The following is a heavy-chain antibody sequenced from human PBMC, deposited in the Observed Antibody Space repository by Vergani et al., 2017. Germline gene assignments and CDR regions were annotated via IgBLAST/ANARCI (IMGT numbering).Heavy chain of an antibody. CDR2: MSYDGTQK. CDR3: ATKSCGTPGCQIGDFRE. Sequence: QVHLVESGGGVVQPGRSLRLSCVVSGFTSSYYGMHWVRQAPGKGVAWVAVMSYDGTQKYYADSVKGRFTISRDNSKSTLYLQMNSLGTEYTAVYYCATKSCGTPGCQIGDFREWGQGTLVTVSS. V-gene: IGHV3-30*03. CDR1: GFTSSYYG. D-gene: IGHD1-1*01. J-gene: IGHJ1*01.